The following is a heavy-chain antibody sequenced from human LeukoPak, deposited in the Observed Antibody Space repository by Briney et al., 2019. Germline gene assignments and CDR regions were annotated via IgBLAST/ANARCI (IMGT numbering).Heavy chain of an antibody. V-gene: IGHV3-11*01. D-gene: IGHD2-2*01. CDR3: ARDGGTTSKVDY. Sequence: GGSLRLSCAASGFTFSNHYMSGIRQAPGKGLEWVSYITSSDSGGFYADSVKGRFTISRDNAKNSLYLQMNSLRVEDTAVYYCARDGGTTSKVDYLGQGSLATVSS. CDR1: GFTFSNHY. CDR2: ITSSDSGG. J-gene: IGHJ4*02.